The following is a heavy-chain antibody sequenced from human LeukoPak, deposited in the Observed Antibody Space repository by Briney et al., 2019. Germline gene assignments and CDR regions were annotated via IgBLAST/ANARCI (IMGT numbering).Heavy chain of an antibody. CDR3: ARDLGVAVADYYFDY. Sequence: SETLSLTCTVSGGSISIGDYYWSWIRQPPGKGLEWIGYIYYSGSTYYNPSLKSRVTISVDTSKNQFSLKLSSVTAADTAVYYCARDLGVAVADYYFDYWGQGTLVTVSS. V-gene: IGHV4-30-4*08. CDR2: IYYSGST. D-gene: IGHD6-19*01. CDR1: GGSISIGDYY. J-gene: IGHJ4*02.